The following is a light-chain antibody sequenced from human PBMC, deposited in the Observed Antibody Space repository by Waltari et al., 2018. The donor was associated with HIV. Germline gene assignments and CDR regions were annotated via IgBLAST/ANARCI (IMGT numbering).Light chain of an antibody. CDR3: CSYAGITTWV. J-gene: IGLJ3*02. V-gene: IGLV2-23*02. CDR2: DVT. Sequence: QSALTQPASVSGFPGQSINISCTGISTDSRFYQYVSWYQQHPGSVPRLIIYDVTKWPSGVSHRFSGSKSGATASLTISGLQAEDEADYYCCSYAGITTWVFGGGTKVTVL. CDR1: STDSRFYQY.